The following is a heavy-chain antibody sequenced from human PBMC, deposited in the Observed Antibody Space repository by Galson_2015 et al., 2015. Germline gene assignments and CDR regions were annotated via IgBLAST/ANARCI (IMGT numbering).Heavy chain of an antibody. CDR3: ARDPGDSLVDC. CDR1: GFTFSSYE. V-gene: IGHV3-48*03. CDR2: ISSSGSTI. Sequence: SLRLSCAASGFTFSSYEMNWVRQALGKGLEWVSYISSSGSTIYYADSVKGRFTISRDNAKNSLYLQMNSLRAEDTAVYYCARDPGDSLVDCWGQGSLVTVPS. J-gene: IGHJ4*02. D-gene: IGHD4-17*01.